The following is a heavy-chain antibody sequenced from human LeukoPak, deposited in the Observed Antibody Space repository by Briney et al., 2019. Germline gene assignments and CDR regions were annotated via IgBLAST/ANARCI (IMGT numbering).Heavy chain of an antibody. J-gene: IGHJ2*01. V-gene: IGHV3-48*04. D-gene: IGHD2-15*01. CDR1: GFTFSSYS. Sequence: EGSLRLSCAASGFTFSSYSMNWVRQAPGKGLEWVSYISSSSSIIYYADSVKGRFTISRDNAKNSLYLQMNSLRAEDTAVYYCARRINWYFDLWGRGTLVTVSS. CDR2: ISSSSSII. CDR3: ARRINWYFDL.